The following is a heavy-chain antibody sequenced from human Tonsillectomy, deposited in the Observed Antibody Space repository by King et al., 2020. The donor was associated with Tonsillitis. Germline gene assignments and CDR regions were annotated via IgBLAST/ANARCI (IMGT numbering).Heavy chain of an antibody. CDR2: FYYSGIS. J-gene: IGHJ5*02. CDR3: ARLAAAGTNWFDP. V-gene: IGHV4-31*03. CDR1: GGSISSGGYY. D-gene: IGHD6-13*01. Sequence: QLQESGPGLVKPSQTLSLTCTVSGGSISSGGYYWSWIRQHPGKGLEWIGYFYYSGISYYNPSLKSRVTISVDTSKNQFSLKLSSVTAADTAVYYCARLAAAGTNWFDPWGQGTLVTVSS.